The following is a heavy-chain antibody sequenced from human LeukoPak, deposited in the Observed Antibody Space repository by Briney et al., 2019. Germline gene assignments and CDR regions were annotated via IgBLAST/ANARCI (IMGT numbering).Heavy chain of an antibody. CDR3: ARVRGYSYGSFDY. D-gene: IGHD5-18*01. CDR1: GGSISSYY. V-gene: IGHV4-59*01. Sequence: PSETLSLTCTVSGGSISSYYWSWLRQPPGKGLEWTGYIYYSGSTNYNPSLKSRVTISVDTSKNQFSLKLSSVTAADTAVYYCARVRGYSYGSFDYWGQGTLVTVSS. J-gene: IGHJ4*02. CDR2: IYYSGST.